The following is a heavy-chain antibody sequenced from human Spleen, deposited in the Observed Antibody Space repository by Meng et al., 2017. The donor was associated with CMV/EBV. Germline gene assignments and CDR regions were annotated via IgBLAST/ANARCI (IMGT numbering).Heavy chain of an antibody. Sequence: GESLKISCAASGFTFSSHEMNWIRQPPGKGLEWVSYIGSSGSPIYYADSVKGRFAVSRDDAKNSLYLQMNSLRAEDTAVYYCARELSPYCSSTSCFGGMDVWGQGTTVTFSS. CDR3: ARELSPYCSSTSCFGGMDV. D-gene: IGHD2-2*01. CDR1: GFTFSSHE. V-gene: IGHV3-48*03. CDR2: IGSSGSPI. J-gene: IGHJ6*02.